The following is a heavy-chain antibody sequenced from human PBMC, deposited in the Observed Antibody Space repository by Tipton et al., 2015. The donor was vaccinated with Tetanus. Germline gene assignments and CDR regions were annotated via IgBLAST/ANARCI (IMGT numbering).Heavy chain of an antibody. V-gene: IGHV3-30-3*01. J-gene: IGHJ4*02. CDR3: AREDGGPALDYFDS. CDR2: ITFDGNTK. Sequence: SLRLSCAASGFTFTRYAMHWVRQAPGKGLQWVAVITFDGNTKYYTDSVKGRFTLSRENSKNMLYLQMNSLKIEDTAVYYCAREDGGPALDYFDSWGQGTLVTVAS. CDR1: GFTFTRYA. D-gene: IGHD3-16*01.